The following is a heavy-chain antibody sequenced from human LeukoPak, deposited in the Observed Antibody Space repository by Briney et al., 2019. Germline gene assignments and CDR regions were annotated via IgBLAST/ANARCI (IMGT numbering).Heavy chain of an antibody. Sequence: GASVKVSCKASGYTSTSYDINWVRQATGQGLEWMGWMNPNSGNTGYAQKFQGRVTMTRNTSISTAYMELSSLRSEDTAVYYCARRVVVRHLGFDPWGQGTLVTVSS. V-gene: IGHV1-8*01. CDR2: MNPNSGNT. CDR1: GYTSTSYD. J-gene: IGHJ5*02. D-gene: IGHD2-21*01. CDR3: ARRVVVRHLGFDP.